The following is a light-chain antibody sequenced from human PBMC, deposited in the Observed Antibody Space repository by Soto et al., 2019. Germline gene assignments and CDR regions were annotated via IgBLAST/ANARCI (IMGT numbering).Light chain of an antibody. CDR1: QSVSSSY. J-gene: IGKJ5*01. CDR3: QQCSNWPPIT. Sequence: EIVLTQSPVTLSLSPGERATLSCRASQSVSSSYLAWYQQKPGQAPRLLIYDASSRATDIPARFSGSGSGTDFTLTISSLEPEDFATYYCQQCSNWPPITFGQGTRLEIK. V-gene: IGKV3D-20*02. CDR2: DAS.